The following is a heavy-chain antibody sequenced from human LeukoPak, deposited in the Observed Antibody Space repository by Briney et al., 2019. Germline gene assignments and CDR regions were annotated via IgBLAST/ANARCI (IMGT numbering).Heavy chain of an antibody. V-gene: IGHV3-74*01. J-gene: IGHJ4*02. CDR2: INTDGSST. D-gene: IGHD4-17*01. CDR3: VRVLATTVDF. Sequence: GGSLGLSCAASGFTFSNYWMYWVRQAPGKGLVWVSRINTDGSSTSYADSVKGRFTISRDNAKNTLDLQMNSLRAEDTALYYCVRVLATTVDFWGQGTLVTVSS. CDR1: GFTFSNYW.